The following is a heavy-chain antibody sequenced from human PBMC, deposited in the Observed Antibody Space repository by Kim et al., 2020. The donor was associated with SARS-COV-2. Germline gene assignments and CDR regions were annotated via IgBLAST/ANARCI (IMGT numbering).Heavy chain of an antibody. V-gene: IGHV4-59*13. Sequence: SETLSLTCTVSGGSISSYYWSWIRQPPGKGLEWIGYIYYSGSTNYNPSLKSRVTISVDTSKNQFSLKLSSVTAADTAVYYCARDSMLYSDYDFWSGYYSPPHYYYYGMDVWGQGTTVTVSS. CDR3: ARDSMLYSDYDFWSGYYSPPHYYYYGMDV. CDR2: IYYSGST. J-gene: IGHJ6*02. CDR1: GGSISSYY. D-gene: IGHD3-3*01.